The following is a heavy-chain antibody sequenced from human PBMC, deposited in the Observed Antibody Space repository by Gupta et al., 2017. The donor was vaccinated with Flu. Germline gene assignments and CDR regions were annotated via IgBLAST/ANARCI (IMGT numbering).Heavy chain of an antibody. D-gene: IGHD6-13*01. V-gene: IGHV3-23*01. J-gene: IGHJ4*02. CDR1: GLTFSDYA. CDR3: AKDRSGNPAIDY. Sequence: EVQLLESGGGVVQPGESLRLSCVVSGLTFSDYAMNWVRQAPGKGLEWLSTVGAGGDRTYYADSVVGRLTISRDNSKNKIYLQMNSLTGDDTAVYYCAKDRSGNPAIDYWGQGALVTVS. CDR2: VGAGGDRT.